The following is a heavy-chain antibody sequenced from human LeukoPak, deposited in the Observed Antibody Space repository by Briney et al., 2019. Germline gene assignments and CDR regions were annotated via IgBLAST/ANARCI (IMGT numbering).Heavy chain of an antibody. CDR1: GFTFDDYA. Sequence: GGSLRLSCAASGFTFDDYAMHWVRHAPGKGLEWVSGISWNSGSIGYADSVKGRFTISRDNAKNSLYLQMNSLRAEDTALYYCAKDITEYSSSSGDYWGQGTLVTVSS. J-gene: IGHJ4*02. CDR3: AKDITEYSSSSGDY. CDR2: ISWNSGSI. D-gene: IGHD6-6*01. V-gene: IGHV3-9*01.